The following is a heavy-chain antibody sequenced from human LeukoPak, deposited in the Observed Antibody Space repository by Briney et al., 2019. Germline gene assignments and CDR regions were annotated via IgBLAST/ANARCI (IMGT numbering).Heavy chain of an antibody. CDR1: GSTFTSYD. J-gene: IGHJ6*03. D-gene: IGHD2-2*01. V-gene: IGHV1-8*01. Sequence: ASVKVSCKASGSTFTSYDINWVRQATGQGLEWMGWMNPNSGNTGYAQKFQGRVTMTRNTSISTAYMELSSLRSEDTAVYYCARGLRSRYCSSTSCRYYYYYYMDVWGKGTTVTVSS. CDR3: ARGLRSRYCSSTSCRYYYYYYMDV. CDR2: MNPNSGNT.